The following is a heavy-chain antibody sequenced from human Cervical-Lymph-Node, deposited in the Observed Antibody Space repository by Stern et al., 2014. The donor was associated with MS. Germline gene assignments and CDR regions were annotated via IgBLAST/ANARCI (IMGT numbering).Heavy chain of an antibody. V-gene: IGHV3-33*01. CDR3: ARGNWNYEGMGY. D-gene: IGHD1-7*01. CDR2: IWVDGNNE. CDR1: GFTFSNYG. J-gene: IGHJ4*02. Sequence: MQLVESGGGVVQPGRSLRLSCAASGFTFSNYGMHWVRQAPGKGLEWLAVIWVDGNNEYYADSVQGRFTISREKSTNKLFLQMRSLTAENAALYYCARGNWNYEGMGYWGQGTLVTVSS.